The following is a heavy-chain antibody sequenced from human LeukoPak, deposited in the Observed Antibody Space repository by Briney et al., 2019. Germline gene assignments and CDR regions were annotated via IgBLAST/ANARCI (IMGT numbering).Heavy chain of an antibody. CDR3: ARGGEQWLVGYFDY. Sequence: ASVKVSCKASGYTFTGYYMHWLRQPPGQGLEWMGWINPNSGGTNYAQKFQGRVTMTSDTYICTAYMELSKLRADDTAVCFCARGGEQWLVGYFDYWGQGTLVTVSS. D-gene: IGHD6-19*01. J-gene: IGHJ4*02. V-gene: IGHV1-2*02. CDR2: INPNSGGT. CDR1: GYTFTGYY.